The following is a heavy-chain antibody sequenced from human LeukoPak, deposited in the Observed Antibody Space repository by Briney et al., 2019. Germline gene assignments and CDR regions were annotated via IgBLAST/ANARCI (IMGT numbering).Heavy chain of an antibody. CDR1: GFTFSNYA. J-gene: IGHJ5*02. CDR3: VKDRRYAGTSGLSGFAP. V-gene: IGHV3-23*01. CDR2: ISGTGGFTTST. D-gene: IGHD4-23*01. Sequence: GGSLRLSCAASGFTFSNYAMTWVRQAPGKGLEWVSTISGTGGFTTSTYYADSVKGRFTISRDNSDNKLYLQMDGLRADDTAVYYCVKDRRYAGTSGLSGFAPWGQGTLVTVSS.